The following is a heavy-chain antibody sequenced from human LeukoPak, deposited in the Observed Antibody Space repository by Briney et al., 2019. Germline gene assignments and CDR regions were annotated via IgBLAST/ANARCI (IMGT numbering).Heavy chain of an antibody. Sequence: GGSLRLSCAASGFSFSSYAMHWVRQAPGKGLEWVAVISYDGSVKYYADSVKGRFTISRDNSKNTLYLEMNSLRAEDTAVYYCARDGYGVYDHYYGMDVWGQGTTVTVSS. CDR3: ARDGYGVYDHYYGMDV. J-gene: IGHJ6*02. CDR2: ISYDGSVK. CDR1: GFSFSSYA. D-gene: IGHD5/OR15-5a*01. V-gene: IGHV3-30*04.